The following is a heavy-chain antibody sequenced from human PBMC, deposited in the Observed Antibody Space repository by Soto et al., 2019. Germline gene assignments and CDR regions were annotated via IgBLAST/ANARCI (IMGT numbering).Heavy chain of an antibody. CDR2: IGRSSSYT. CDR3: ARDADILTGSDAFDI. D-gene: IGHD3-9*01. Sequence: PGGSLRLSCAASGFTFSDHYMSWIRQAPGKGLEWVSYIGRSSSYTNYADSVKGRFTISRDNAKNSLYLQMNSLRAEDTAVYYCARDADILTGSDAFDIWGQGTTVTVSS. J-gene: IGHJ3*02. CDR1: GFTFSDHY. V-gene: IGHV3-11*05.